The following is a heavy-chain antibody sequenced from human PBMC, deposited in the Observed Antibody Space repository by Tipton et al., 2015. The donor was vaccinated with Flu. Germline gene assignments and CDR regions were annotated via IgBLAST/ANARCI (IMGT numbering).Heavy chain of an antibody. CDR2: IFSSGST. V-gene: IGHV4-4*07. D-gene: IGHD3-16*02. Sequence: TLSLTCTVSGGSISRYYWSWIRQPAGKGLEWIGRIFSSGSTFYNPSLKNRVSMSVDTSRKQFSLKLSSVTAADTAVYYCAGYRPGAPPLWGQGTLVTVSS. J-gene: IGHJ4*02. CDR1: GGSISRYY. CDR3: AGYRPGAPPL.